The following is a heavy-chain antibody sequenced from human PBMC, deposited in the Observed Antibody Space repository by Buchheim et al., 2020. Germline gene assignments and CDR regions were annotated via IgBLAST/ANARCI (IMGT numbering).Heavy chain of an antibody. CDR3: ARIIKTYYYDSSGYYSDY. CDR1: GFTFSSYW. J-gene: IGHJ4*02. CDR2: INSDGSST. V-gene: IGHV3-74*01. D-gene: IGHD3-22*01. Sequence: EVQLVESGGGLVQPGGSLRLSCAASGFTFSSYWMHWVRQAPGKGLVWVSRINSDGSSTSYADSVKGRFTISRDNAKTSLYLQMNSLRAEDTAVYYCARIIKTYYYDSSGYYSDYWGQGTL.